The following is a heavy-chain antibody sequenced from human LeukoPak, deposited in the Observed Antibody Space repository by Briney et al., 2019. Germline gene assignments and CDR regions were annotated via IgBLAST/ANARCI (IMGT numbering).Heavy chain of an antibody. CDR1: GGSISSSNW. J-gene: IGHJ4*02. Sequence: SETLSLTCAVSGGSISSSNWWSWVRQPPGKGLEWIGEIYHSGSTNYNPSLKSRVTISVDKSKNQFSLKLSSVTAADTAVYYCARVSTTGIGYFDYWGQGTLVTVSS. CDR3: ARVSTTGIGYFDY. D-gene: IGHD1-26*01. CDR2: IYHSGST. V-gene: IGHV4-4*02.